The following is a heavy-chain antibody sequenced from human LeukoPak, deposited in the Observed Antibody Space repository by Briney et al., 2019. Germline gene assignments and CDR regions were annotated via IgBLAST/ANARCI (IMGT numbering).Heavy chain of an antibody. D-gene: IGHD7-27*01. CDR1: GCTFSSYA. J-gene: IGHJ3*02. Sequence: ASVKVSCKASGCTFSSYAISWVRQAPGQGLEWMGGIIPIFGTANYAQKFQGRVTMTADESTSTAYMELSSLRSEDTAVYYCARWGPERLLDAFDIWGQGTMVTVSS. V-gene: IGHV1-69*13. CDR2: IIPIFGTA. CDR3: ARWGPERLLDAFDI.